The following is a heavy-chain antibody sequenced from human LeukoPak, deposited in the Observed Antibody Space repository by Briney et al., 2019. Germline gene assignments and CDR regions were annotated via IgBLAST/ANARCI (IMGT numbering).Heavy chain of an antibody. D-gene: IGHD2-21*02. J-gene: IGHJ3*02. Sequence: PGGSLRLSCAASGFTFDDYGMSWVRQAPGKGLEWVAGINWNGGSTGYADSVKGRFTISRDNAKNSLYLQMNSLRAEDTALYYCARDRYCGGDCYTNDAFDIWGQGTMVTVSS. CDR1: GFTFDDYG. CDR2: INWNGGST. V-gene: IGHV3-20*04. CDR3: ARDRYCGGDCYTNDAFDI.